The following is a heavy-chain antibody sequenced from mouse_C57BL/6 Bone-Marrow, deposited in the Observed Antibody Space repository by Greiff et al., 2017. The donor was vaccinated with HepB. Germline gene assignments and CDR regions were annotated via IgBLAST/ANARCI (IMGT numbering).Heavy chain of an antibody. CDR3: ASDGYPYYYAMDY. Sequence: QVQLQQPGAELVRPGTSVKLSCKASGYTFTSYWMHWVKQRPGQGLEWIGVIDPSDSYTNYNQKFKGKDTLTVDTSSSTAYMQLSSLTSEDSAVYYCASDGYPYYYAMDYWGQGTSVTVSS. J-gene: IGHJ4*01. CDR2: IDPSDSYT. CDR1: GYTFTSYW. V-gene: IGHV1-59*01. D-gene: IGHD2-3*01.